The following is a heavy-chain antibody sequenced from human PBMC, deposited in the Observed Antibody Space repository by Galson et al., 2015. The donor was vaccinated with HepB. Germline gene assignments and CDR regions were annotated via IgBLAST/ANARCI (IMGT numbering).Heavy chain of an antibody. Sequence: PVKVSCKASGYSFTGHGLHWVRQAPGQRLEWMGWSNAGTGETRYSQNFQGRVNIISDTSASTVYMELSGLRSEDTAVYYCARGGWALLASEVHHWGQGSLVVVSS. J-gene: IGHJ5*02. CDR2: SNAGTGET. D-gene: IGHD3-10*01. CDR1: GYSFTGHG. CDR3: ARGGWALLASEVHH. V-gene: IGHV1-3*01.